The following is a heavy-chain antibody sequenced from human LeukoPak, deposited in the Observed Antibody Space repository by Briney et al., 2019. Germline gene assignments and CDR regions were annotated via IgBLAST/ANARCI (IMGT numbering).Heavy chain of an antibody. CDR2: IQNDASTE. J-gene: IGHJ4*02. CDR3: ARELSQIVWGGLDY. V-gene: IGHV3-33*05. D-gene: IGHD2-21*01. Sequence: PGGSLRLSCAASGFIFSHYGMHWVRQAPGKGLEWVAVIQNDASTENFADSVKGRFTISRDNSKNTVFLQMSSLRVEDTAVYYCARELSQIVWGGLDYGGQGTLVSVSS. CDR1: GFIFSHYG.